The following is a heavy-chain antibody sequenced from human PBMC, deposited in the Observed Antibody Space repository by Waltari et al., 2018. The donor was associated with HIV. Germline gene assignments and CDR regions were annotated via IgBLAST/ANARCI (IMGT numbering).Heavy chain of an antibody. CDR3: ARDLGMKRLGELSASFFDY. Sequence: QVQLVQSGAEVKKPGSSVKVSCKASGGTFSSYAISWVRQAPGQGLEWMGGIIPIFVTANYAQKFQGRVTITADESTSTAYMELSSLRSEDTAVYYCARDLGMKRLGELSASFFDYWGQGTLVTVSS. CDR2: IIPIFVTA. CDR1: GGTFSSYA. V-gene: IGHV1-69*12. J-gene: IGHJ4*02. D-gene: IGHD3-16*02.